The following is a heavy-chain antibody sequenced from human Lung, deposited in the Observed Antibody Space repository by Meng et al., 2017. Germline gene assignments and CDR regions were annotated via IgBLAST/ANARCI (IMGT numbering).Heavy chain of an antibody. CDR1: DYTFTGYG. CDR3: ARGTPGRSYSDF. J-gene: IGHJ4*02. V-gene: IGHV1-18*04. Sequence: QVHPVQPGAEVKKPGASPKASCKSSDYTFTGYGVSWVRQAPGQGLEWMAWLGAHDGDRSHAPRFQGRVTVTADRLTATSFMELRNLRYDDTAVYYCARGTPGRSYSDFWGQGTLVTVSS. CDR2: LGAHDGDR. D-gene: IGHD3-10*01.